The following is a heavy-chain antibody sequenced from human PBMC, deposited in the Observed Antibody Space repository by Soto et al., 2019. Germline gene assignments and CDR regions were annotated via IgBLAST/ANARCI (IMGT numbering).Heavy chain of an antibody. CDR1: GDSISTFY. V-gene: IGHV4-59*01. CDR3: ARGRTVRNYADDSSDYFYFFDY. J-gene: IGHJ4*02. D-gene: IGHD3-22*01. Sequence: NPSETLSLTCTVSGDSISTFYWGWMRQSPGKELEWIGYVYYTGSTNYNPSLKSRVTTSVDRSKNQFSLKLTSANAADTAVYYCARGRTVRNYADDSSDYFYFFDYWGQGTQVTVSS. CDR2: VYYTGST.